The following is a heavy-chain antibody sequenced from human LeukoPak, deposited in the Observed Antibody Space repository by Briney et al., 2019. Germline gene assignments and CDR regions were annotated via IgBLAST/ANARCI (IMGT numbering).Heavy chain of an antibody. Sequence: ASVRVSCKASGYTFTSYYIHWVRQAPGQGLEWMGIINPSGGSTNYAQKFQGRVTMTRDTSTSTVYMELSSLRSEDSAVYYCARWTTTYLDYWGQGTLVTVSS. J-gene: IGHJ4*02. CDR1: GYTFTSYY. D-gene: IGHD4-11*01. CDR3: ARWTTTYLDY. CDR2: INPSGGST. V-gene: IGHV1-46*01.